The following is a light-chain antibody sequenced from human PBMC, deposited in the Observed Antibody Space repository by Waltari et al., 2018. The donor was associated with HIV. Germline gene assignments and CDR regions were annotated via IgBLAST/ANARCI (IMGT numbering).Light chain of an antibody. CDR3: SSYTSSSTVV. CDR1: SSDVGGYNY. Sequence: QSALTQPASVSGSPGQSITISCTGTSSDVGGYNYVSWYQQHPGKAPKLLIYDVINRPSGVSNRFSGSKSGNTAFLTISGLQAEDEADYYCSSYTSSSTVVFGGVTKLTVL. CDR2: DVI. J-gene: IGLJ2*01. V-gene: IGLV2-14*01.